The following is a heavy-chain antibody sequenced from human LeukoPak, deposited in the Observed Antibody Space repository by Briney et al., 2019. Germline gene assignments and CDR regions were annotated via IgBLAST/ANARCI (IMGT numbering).Heavy chain of an antibody. Sequence: ASVKVSCKASGYTFTGYYMHWVRQAPGQGLEWMGWINPNSGGTNYAQKFQGRVTMTRDTSISTAYIELSRLRSDDTAVYYCARGDCSSTSCYTGGYYYYYYYMDVWGKGTTVTVSS. J-gene: IGHJ6*03. CDR2: INPNSGGT. V-gene: IGHV1-2*02. CDR3: ARGDCSSTSCYTGGYYYYYYYMDV. D-gene: IGHD2-2*02. CDR1: GYTFTGYY.